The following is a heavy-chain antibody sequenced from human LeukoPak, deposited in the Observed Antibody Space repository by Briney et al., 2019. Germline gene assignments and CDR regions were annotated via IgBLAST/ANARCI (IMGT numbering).Heavy chain of an antibody. D-gene: IGHD1-1*01. V-gene: IGHV3-21*01. CDR1: GFTFNSYS. CDR3: ARGSTRGNWFDP. J-gene: IGHJ5*02. CDR2: ISGSNSYI. Sequence: GGSLRLSCAASGFTFNSYSMNWVRQAPGKGLEWVSSISGSNSYIYYADSMKGRFTISRDNAKNSLYLQMNSLRAEDTAVYYCARGSTRGNWFDPWGQGTLVTVSS.